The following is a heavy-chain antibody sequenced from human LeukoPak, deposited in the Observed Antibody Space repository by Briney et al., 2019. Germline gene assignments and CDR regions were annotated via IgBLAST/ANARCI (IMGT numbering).Heavy chain of an antibody. J-gene: IGHJ4*02. CDR1: GYTFTGYY. CDR3: ARFPGYCSGGSCYPYFGY. D-gene: IGHD2-15*01. V-gene: IGHV1-2*02. CDR2: INPNSGGT. Sequence: GASVKVSCKASGYTFTGYYMHWVRQAPGQGLEWMGWINPNSGGTNYAQKFQGRVTMTRDTSISTAYMELSGLRSDDTAVYYCARFPGYCSGGSCYPYFGYWGQGTLVTVSS.